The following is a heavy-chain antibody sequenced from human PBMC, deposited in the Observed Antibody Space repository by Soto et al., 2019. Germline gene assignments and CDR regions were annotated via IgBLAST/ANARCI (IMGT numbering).Heavy chain of an antibody. J-gene: IGHJ4*02. CDR3: ARSIHSSGYYYFDY. CDR2: NFWNDDR. V-gene: IGHV2-5*01. Sequence: QITLKESGPTLLKPPQTLTLTCTFSGFSPRTPGVGVGWIRRPPGKALTRPVFNFWNDDRRYSQSLKTRPTVSKETSQNQTVPRVTNMGPEHTATYFYARSIHSSGYYYFDYWGQVILVTLSS. D-gene: IGHD6-19*01. CDR1: GFSPRTPGVG.